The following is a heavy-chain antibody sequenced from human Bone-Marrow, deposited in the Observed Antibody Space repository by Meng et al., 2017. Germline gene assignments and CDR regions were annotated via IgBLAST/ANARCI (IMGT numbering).Heavy chain of an antibody. J-gene: IGHJ4*02. V-gene: IGHV4-39*01. CDR1: GDSISSSSYY. CDR3: ARHPRRDGYNFPDY. CDR2: IYYSGST. Sequence: QLQLQESGPGLVKPSETRSLTCSVSGDSISSSSYYWGWIRQPPGKGLEWIGSIYYSGSTYYNPSLKSRVTKSVDTSKNQFSLKLSSVTAADTAVYYCARHPRRDGYNFPDYWGQGTLVTVSS. D-gene: IGHD5-24*01.